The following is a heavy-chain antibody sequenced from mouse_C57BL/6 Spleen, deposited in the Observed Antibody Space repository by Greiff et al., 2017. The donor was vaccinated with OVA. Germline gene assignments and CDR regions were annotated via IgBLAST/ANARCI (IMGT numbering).Heavy chain of an antibody. Sequence: VQLQQSGPELVKPGASVKISCKASGYTFTDYYMNWVKQSHGKSLEWIGDINPNNGGTSYNQKFKGKATLTVDKSSSTAYMELRSLTSEDSAVYYCARPLYYDYPFAYWGQGTLVTVSA. CDR2: INPNNGGT. CDR3: ARPLYYDYPFAY. CDR1: GYTFTDYY. J-gene: IGHJ3*01. V-gene: IGHV1-26*01. D-gene: IGHD2-4*01.